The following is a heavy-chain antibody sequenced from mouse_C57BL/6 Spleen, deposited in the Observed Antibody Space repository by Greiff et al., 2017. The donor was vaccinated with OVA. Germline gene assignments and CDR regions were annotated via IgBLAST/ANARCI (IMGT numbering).Heavy chain of an antibody. J-gene: IGHJ2*01. CDR3: ARDPLLDY. CDR2: INYDGSST. V-gene: IGHV5-16*01. CDR1: GFTFSDYY. Sequence: EVKVVESEGGLVQPGSSMKLSCTASGFTFSDYYMAWVRQVPEKGLEWVANINYDGSSTYYLDSLKSRFIISRDNAKNILYLQMSSLKSEDTATYYCARDPLLDYWGQGTTLTVSS.